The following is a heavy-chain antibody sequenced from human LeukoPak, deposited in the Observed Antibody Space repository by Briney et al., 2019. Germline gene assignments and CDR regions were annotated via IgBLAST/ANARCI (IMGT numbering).Heavy chain of an antibody. Sequence: ASVKVSCKASGGTFSSYAISWVRQAPGQGLEWMGRIIPIFGTANYAQKFQGRVTITTDESTSTAYMELSSLRSEDTAVYYCARRDYAYYHLDVWGKGTTVTVSS. CDR3: ARRDYAYYHLDV. V-gene: IGHV1-69*05. J-gene: IGHJ6*03. CDR2: IIPIFGTA. CDR1: GGTFSSYA.